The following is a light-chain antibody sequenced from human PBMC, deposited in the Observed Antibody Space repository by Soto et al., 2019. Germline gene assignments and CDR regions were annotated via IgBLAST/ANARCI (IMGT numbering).Light chain of an antibody. CDR2: DVS. Sequence: QLVLTQPASVSGSPGQSITISCTGTSSDVGGYNYVSWYQHHPGKAPKLMIYDVSNRPSGVANRFSGSKSGNTASLTISGLQAEDEADYYCSSYTSSSTLVYVFGTGTKVTVL. CDR1: SSDVGGYNY. CDR3: SSYTSSSTLVYV. V-gene: IGLV2-14*03. J-gene: IGLJ1*01.